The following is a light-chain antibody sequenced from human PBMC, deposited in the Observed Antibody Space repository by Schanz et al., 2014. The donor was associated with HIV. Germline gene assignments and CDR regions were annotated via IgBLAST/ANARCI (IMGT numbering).Light chain of an antibody. CDR1: TGTVTSGHY. J-gene: IGLJ3*02. Sequence: QAVVTQEPSLTVSPGGTVTLTCGSSTGTVTSGHYPYWFQQRPGQAPRTLIYDTNNKHSWTPARFSGSLLGGKAALTLSGVQPEDEAEYYCLLYYGVNWVFGGGTKVTVL. CDR3: LLYYGVNWV. CDR2: DTN. V-gene: IGLV7-46*01.